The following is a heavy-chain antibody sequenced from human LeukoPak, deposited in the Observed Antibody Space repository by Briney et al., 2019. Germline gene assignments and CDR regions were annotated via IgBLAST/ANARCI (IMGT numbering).Heavy chain of an antibody. Sequence: GGSLRLSCAASGFTFSSYSMNWVRQAPGKGLEWVSYISSSSSTIYYADSVKGRFTISRDNAKNSLYLQMNNLRAEDTAVYFCVKDSSGYYKNWGQGILVTVSS. CDR3: VKDSSGYYKN. J-gene: IGHJ4*02. CDR1: GFTFSSYS. CDR2: ISSSSSTI. V-gene: IGHV3-48*01. D-gene: IGHD3-22*01.